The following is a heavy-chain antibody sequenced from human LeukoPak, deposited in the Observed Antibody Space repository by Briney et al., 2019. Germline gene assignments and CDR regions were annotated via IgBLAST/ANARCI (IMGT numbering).Heavy chain of an antibody. CDR3: ARMYVDAFDI. CDR2: INPSGGST. CDR1: GYTFTSYY. V-gene: IGHV1-46*03. D-gene: IGHD2-8*01. Sequence: ASVKVSCKASGYTFTSYYMHWVRQAPGQGLEWMGIINPSGGSTSYAQKFQGRVTMTRDTSTSTAYMEPSSLRSEDTAVYYCARMYVDAFDIWGQGTMVTVSS. J-gene: IGHJ3*02.